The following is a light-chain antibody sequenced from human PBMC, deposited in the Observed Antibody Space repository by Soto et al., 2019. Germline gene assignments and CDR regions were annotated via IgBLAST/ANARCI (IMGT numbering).Light chain of an antibody. CDR1: TGAVTSGYY. CDR2: STS. Sequence: QAVVTQEPSLTVSPGGTVTLTCASSTGAVTSGYYPNWFQQKPGQAPRALIYSTSNKRSWTPARFSDSLLGGKAALTLSGVQHEDEAEYYCLLYYGGAVVFGGGTKLTVL. V-gene: IGLV7-43*01. CDR3: LLYYGGAVV. J-gene: IGLJ2*01.